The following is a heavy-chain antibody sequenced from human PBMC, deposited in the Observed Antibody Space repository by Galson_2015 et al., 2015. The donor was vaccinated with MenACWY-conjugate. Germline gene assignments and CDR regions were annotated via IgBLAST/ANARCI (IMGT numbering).Heavy chain of an antibody. CDR1: GFTFRNYW. J-gene: IGHJ6*02. CDR3: ARGHYGMDV. CDR2: IKKDGSEK. V-gene: IGHV3-7*03. Sequence: SLRLSCAVSGFTFRNYWVTWVRQAPGKGLEWVASIKKDGSEKYYVDSVKGRFTISRDNTKNSMYLEMNSLRAEDTAVYYCARGHYGMDVWGQGTTVTASS.